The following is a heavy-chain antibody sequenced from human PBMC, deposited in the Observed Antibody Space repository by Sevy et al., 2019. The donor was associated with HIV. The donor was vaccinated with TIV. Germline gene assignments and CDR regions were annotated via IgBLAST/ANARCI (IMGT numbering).Heavy chain of an antibody. J-gene: IGHJ4*02. D-gene: IGHD1-26*01. CDR2: IYHSGST. CDR3: ASLRGGSYRFPFDY. CDR1: GYSISSGYY. V-gene: IGHV4-38-2*01. Sequence: SETLSLTCAVSGYSISSGYYWGWIRQPLGKGLEWIETIYHSGSTYYNPSLKSRVTISVDTSKNQFSLKLSSVTAADTAVYYCASLRGGSYRFPFDYWGQGTLVTVSS.